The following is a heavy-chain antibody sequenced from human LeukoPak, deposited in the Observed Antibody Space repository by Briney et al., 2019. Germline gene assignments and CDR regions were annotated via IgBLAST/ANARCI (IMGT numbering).Heavy chain of an antibody. V-gene: IGHV4-61*01. J-gene: IGHJ5*02. CDR2: IHNSGST. D-gene: IGHD4-17*01. Sequence: TSETLSLTCKVPGGSVSSDSYYWSWIRQPPGQGLEWIGYIHNSGSTKYNASLKSRLTISVDTSKNQFSLEVTSVTAADTAVYYCARTNYGDYNWFDPWGQGTLVTVSS. CDR1: GGSVSSDSYY. CDR3: ARTNYGDYNWFDP.